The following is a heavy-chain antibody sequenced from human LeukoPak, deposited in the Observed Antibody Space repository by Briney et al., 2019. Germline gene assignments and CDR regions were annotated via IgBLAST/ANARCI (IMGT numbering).Heavy chain of an antibody. CDR2: ISGSGGST. Sequence: PGGSLRLSCAASGFTFSSYAMSWVRQAPGKGLEWVSAISGSGGSTYYADSVKGRFTISRDNSKNTLYLQMNSLRAKDTAVYYCAKDIVVVPAAMTSFDYWGQGTLVTVSS. D-gene: IGHD2-2*01. CDR3: AKDIVVVPAAMTSFDY. CDR1: GFTFSSYA. J-gene: IGHJ4*02. V-gene: IGHV3-23*01.